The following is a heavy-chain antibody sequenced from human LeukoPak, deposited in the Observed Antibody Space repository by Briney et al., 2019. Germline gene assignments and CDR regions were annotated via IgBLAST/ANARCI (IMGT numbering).Heavy chain of an antibody. CDR2: INPNSGGT. D-gene: IGHD3-3*01. V-gene: IGHV1-2*02. CDR1: GYTFTVYY. CDR3: ARSFGYFGSGRDAFDI. Sequence: ASVKVSCKASGYTFTVYYMHWVRQAPGQGGEWMGWINPNSGGTNYAQKFQGRVTMTRDTSIGTAYMELNRLRSDDSALYYCARSFGYFGSGRDAFDIWGQGTMVPVSS. J-gene: IGHJ3*02.